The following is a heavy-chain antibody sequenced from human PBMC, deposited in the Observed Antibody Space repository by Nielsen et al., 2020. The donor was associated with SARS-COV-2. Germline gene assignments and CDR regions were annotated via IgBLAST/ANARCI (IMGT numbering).Heavy chain of an antibody. CDR2: IWYDGTNK. Sequence: GESLKISCAASGFTFDDYAMHWVRQAPGKGLEWVALIWYDGTNKYYADSVKGRFTISRDNSKNTLYLQMNSLRAEDTAVYYCARDLAFGRAGEDYFDYWGQGTLVTVSS. J-gene: IGHJ4*02. D-gene: IGHD3-16*01. V-gene: IGHV3-33*08. CDR1: GFTFDDYA. CDR3: ARDLAFGRAGEDYFDY.